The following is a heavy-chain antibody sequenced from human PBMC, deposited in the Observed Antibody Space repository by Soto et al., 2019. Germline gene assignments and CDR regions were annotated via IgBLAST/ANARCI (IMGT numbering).Heavy chain of an antibody. CDR2: INAGNGNT. V-gene: IGHV1-3*01. CDR1: GYTFTSYA. J-gene: IGHJ5*02. D-gene: IGHD3-3*01. CDR3: ARRFPLSFEL. Sequence: ASVKVSCKASGYTFTSYAMDSVRQAPGQRLEWMGWINAGNGNTKCSQKLHGRVTITRDTSARTGGMVLSSLRSEDTAVFLCARRFPLSFELWDQGTLVTVSS.